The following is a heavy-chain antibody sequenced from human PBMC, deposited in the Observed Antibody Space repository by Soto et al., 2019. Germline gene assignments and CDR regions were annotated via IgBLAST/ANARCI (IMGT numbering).Heavy chain of an antibody. CDR3: ARDSSRYFDWLYYFDY. V-gene: IGHV4-59*01. J-gene: IGHJ4*02. CDR1: GGSISSYY. Sequence: PSETLSLTCTVSGGSISSYYWSWIRQPPGKGLEWIGYIYYSGSTNYNPSLKSRVTISVDTSKNQFSLKLSSVTAADTAVYYCARDSSRYFDWLYYFDYWGQGTLVTVSS. D-gene: IGHD3-9*01. CDR2: IYYSGST.